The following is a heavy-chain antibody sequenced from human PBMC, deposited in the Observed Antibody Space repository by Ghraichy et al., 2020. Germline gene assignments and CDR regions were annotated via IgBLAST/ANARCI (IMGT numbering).Heavy chain of an antibody. D-gene: IGHD3-10*01. CDR2: TYYRSKWDY. CDR3: VRGGHFEY. CDR1: GDSVSSDSSA. V-gene: IGHV6-1*01. J-gene: IGHJ4*02. Sequence: SETLSLTCAISGDSVSSDSSAWNWIRQSPSRGLEWLGRTYYRSKWDYDYAPSVKSRITIEPDTSKNQFSLQLNSLTPEDTAGYYWVRGGHFEYWGQGTQVAVSS.